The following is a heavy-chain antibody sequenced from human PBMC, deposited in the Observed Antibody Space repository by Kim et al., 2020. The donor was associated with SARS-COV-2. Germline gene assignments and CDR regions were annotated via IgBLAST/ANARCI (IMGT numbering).Heavy chain of an antibody. J-gene: IGHJ6*02. CDR1: GFTFSSYG. D-gene: IGHD3-9*01. CDR2: IWYDGSNK. CDR3: AKDGTYYDILTGYYTPSYYYYGMDV. V-gene: IGHV3-33*03. Sequence: GGSLRLSCAASGFTFSSYGMHWVRQAPGKGLEWVAVIWYDGSNKHYADSVKGRFTISRDNSKNTLYLQMNSLRAEDTAVYYCAKDGTYYDILTGYYTPSYYYYGMDVWGQGTSVTVSS.